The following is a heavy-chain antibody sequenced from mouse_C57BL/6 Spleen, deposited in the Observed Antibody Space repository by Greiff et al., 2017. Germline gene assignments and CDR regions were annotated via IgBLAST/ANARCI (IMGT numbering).Heavy chain of an antibody. D-gene: IGHD3-2*02. V-gene: IGHV2-2*01. CDR2: IWSGGST. Sequence: QVQLQQSGPGLVQPSQSLSITCTVSGFSLTSYGVHWVRQSPGKGLEWLGVIWSGGSTDYNAAFISRLSISKDNSKSQVFFKMNSLRADDTAIYYCARKDSSGYVSAMDYWGQGTSVTVSS. CDR3: ARKDSSGYVSAMDY. J-gene: IGHJ4*01. CDR1: GFSLTSYG.